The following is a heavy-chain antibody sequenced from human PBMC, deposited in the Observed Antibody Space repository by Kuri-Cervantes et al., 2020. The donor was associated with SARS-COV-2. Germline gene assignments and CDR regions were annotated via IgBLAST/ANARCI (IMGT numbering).Heavy chain of an antibody. J-gene: IGHJ6*03. CDR2: IWYDGENE. CDR3: ARGAANYYYMDV. D-gene: IGHD3-16*01. Sequence: GESLKISCTASGFSFSYYSMHWVRQAPGKGLEWVAVIWYDGENEYYAGSVKGRFTISRDNSKNTVSLHMNSLRAEDTAMYYCARGAANYYYMDVWGKGTTVTVSS. CDR1: GFSFSYYS. V-gene: IGHV3-33*08.